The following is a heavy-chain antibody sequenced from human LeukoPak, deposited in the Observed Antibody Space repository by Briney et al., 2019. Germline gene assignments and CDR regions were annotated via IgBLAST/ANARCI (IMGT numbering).Heavy chain of an antibody. D-gene: IGHD6-13*01. V-gene: IGHV3-23*01. CDR1: GFTFSSYA. Sequence: PGGSLRLSSAASGFTFSSYAMSWVRQAPGKGLEWVSAISGSGGSTYYADSVKGRFTISRDNSKNTLYLQMKSLRAEDTAGYYCAKDVGSSWSYYFDYWGQGTLVTVSS. CDR2: ISGSGGST. CDR3: AKDVGSSWSYYFDY. J-gene: IGHJ4*02.